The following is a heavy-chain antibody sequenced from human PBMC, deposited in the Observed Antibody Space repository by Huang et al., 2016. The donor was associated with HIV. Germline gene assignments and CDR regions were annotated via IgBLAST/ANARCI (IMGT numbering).Heavy chain of an antibody. CDR1: GGSISTHY. D-gene: IGHD3-3*01. CDR2: LDYSGST. V-gene: IGHV4-59*11. CDR3: ARDHHDFWRGYRRMYFFDH. Sequence: QVQLQESGPGLVKPSEPLSLTCTVSGGSISTHYWRWTRQPPGQGLGWIGSLDYSGSTNYSPALKSRVNIVLDTCKNQFSLRVNSVTAADTAMYYCARDHHDFWRGYRRMYFFDHWGQGTLVTVSS. J-gene: IGHJ4*02.